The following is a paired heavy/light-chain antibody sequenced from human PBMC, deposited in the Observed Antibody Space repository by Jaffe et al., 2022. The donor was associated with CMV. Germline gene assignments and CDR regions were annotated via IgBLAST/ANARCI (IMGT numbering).Heavy chain of an antibody. CDR1: GFTFSKYA. V-gene: IGHV3-23*01. CDR2: ITGTGGRT. J-gene: IGHJ4*02. Sequence: EVQLLESGGGLVKPGGSLRLSCVVSGFTFSKYAMSWVRQAPGKGLEWVSVITGTGGRTYYADSVKGRFSISRDNSKNTLYVQMNSLRAEDTALYYCAREGGLVLVSALDYWGQGTLVTVSS. D-gene: IGHD3-16*01. CDR3: AREGGLVLVSALDY.
Light chain of an antibody. CDR1: SSDIGAYNY. CDR3: SSYTSNTTRV. V-gene: IGLV2-14*03. CDR2: DVS. J-gene: IGLJ3*02. Sequence: QSALTQPASVSGSPGQSITISCTGTSSDIGAYNYVSWHQQHSGTAPKLIIYDVSYRPSGVSSRFSGSKSGNTASLTISGLRTEDEADYYCSSYTSNTTRVFGGGTKLTVL.